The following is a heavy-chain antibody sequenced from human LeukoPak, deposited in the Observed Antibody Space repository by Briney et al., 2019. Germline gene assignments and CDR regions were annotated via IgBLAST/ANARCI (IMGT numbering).Heavy chain of an antibody. V-gene: IGHV1-2*02. CDR2: MSPKTGDT. J-gene: IGHJ4*02. Sequence: ASVKVSCKASEDTFNAYYIHWVRQAPGRGLEWMGWMSPKTGDTNYAQNFQGRVTMTRDTSMTTAYMGLRSLTAGDTAVYYCTRQTYGDHFDFWGQGTLVTVSP. CDR3: TRQTYGDHFDF. CDR1: EDTFNAYY. D-gene: IGHD4-17*01.